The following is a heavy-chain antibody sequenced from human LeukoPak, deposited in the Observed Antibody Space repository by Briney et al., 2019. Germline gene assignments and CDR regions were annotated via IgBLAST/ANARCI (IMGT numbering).Heavy chain of an antibody. Sequence: PSETLSLTCAVYGGSFSGYYWSWIRQPPGKGLEWIGEINHSGSTNYNPSPKSRVTISVDTSKNQFSLKLSSVTAADTAVYYCARLPGIAVAGPYFDYWGQGTLVTVSS. J-gene: IGHJ4*02. V-gene: IGHV4-34*01. CDR3: ARLPGIAVAGPYFDY. CDR1: GGSFSGYY. CDR2: INHSGST. D-gene: IGHD6-19*01.